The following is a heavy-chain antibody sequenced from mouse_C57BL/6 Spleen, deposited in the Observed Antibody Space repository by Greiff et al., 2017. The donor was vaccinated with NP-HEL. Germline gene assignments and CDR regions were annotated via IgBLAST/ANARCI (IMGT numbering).Heavy chain of an antibody. CDR3: ARHSNYEDYAMDY. Sequence: EVKLQQSGPELVKPGASVKISCKASGYTFTDYYMNWVKQSHGKSLEWIGDINPNNGGTSYNQKFKGKATLTVDKSSSTAYMELRSLTSEDSAVYYCARHSNYEDYAMDYWGQGTSVTVSS. CDR2: INPNNGGT. V-gene: IGHV1-26*01. CDR1: GYTFTDYY. J-gene: IGHJ4*01. D-gene: IGHD2-5*01.